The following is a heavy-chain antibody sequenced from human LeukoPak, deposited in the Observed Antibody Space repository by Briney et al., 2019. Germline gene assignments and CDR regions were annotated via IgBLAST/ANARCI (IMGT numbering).Heavy chain of an antibody. CDR2: INHSGST. CDR3: ARGHKIFYHGSGGFDY. V-gene: IGHV4-34*01. J-gene: IGHJ4*02. D-gene: IGHD3-10*01. CDR1: GGSFSGYY. Sequence: PSETLSLTCAVYGGSFSGYYWSWIRQPPGKGLEWIGEINHSGSTNYNPSLKSRVTISVDTSKNQFSLKLSSVTAADTAVYYCARGHKIFYHGSGGFDYWGQGTLVTVSS.